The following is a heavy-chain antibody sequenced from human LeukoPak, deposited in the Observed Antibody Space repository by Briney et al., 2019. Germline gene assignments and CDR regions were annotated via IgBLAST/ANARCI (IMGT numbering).Heavy chain of an antibody. CDR2: ISAAGGST. CDR3: AKAEVIIGNHSYNWDY. D-gene: IGHD1-1*01. J-gene: IGHJ4*01. CDR1: VFTFISYA. V-gene: IGHV3-23*01. Sequence: PGGSLRLSYALSVFTFISYAMTWLRQAPGMGLERVSAISAAGGSTYYADSVKDRFTISRDNSKNTLYLQMNSLRGEDTAVYYCAKAEVIIGNHSYNWDYWGQGTTVSVSS.